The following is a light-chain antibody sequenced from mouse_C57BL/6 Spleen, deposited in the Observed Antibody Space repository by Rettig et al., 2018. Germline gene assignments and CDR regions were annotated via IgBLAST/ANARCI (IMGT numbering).Light chain of an antibody. CDR3: QQWTSKPYT. V-gene: IGKV4-68*01. Sequence: QIVLTQSPALMSASPGEKVTMTCSASSSVSYMYWYQQKPRSSPKPWIYLTSNLASGVPARFSGSGSGTSYSLTISSMEAEDAATYYCQQWTSKPYTFGGGTKLEIK. CDR1: SSVSY. CDR2: LTS. J-gene: IGKJ2*01.